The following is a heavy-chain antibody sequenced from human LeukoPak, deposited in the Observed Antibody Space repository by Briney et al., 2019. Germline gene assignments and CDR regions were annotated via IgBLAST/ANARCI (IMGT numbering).Heavy chain of an antibody. J-gene: IGHJ4*02. CDR1: GASISSYD. V-gene: IGHV4-59*08. CDR3: ARHWGLGYCSDGDCCPFDF. CDR2: INLSGST. Sequence: PSETLSLTCTVSGASISSYDWSWIRQSPGKGLEWIGYINLSGSTYYNPSLKSRATISVDTSKNQFSLRLSSVTAADTAVYYCARHWGLGYCSDGDCCPFDFWGRGILVTVSS. D-gene: IGHD2-15*01.